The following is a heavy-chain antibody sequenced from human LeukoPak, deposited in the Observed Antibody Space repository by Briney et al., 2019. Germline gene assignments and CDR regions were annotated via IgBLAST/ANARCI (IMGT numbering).Heavy chain of an antibody. CDR1: GGSFSGYY. V-gene: IGHV4-34*01. Sequence: SETLSLTCAVYGGSFSGYYWSWIRQPPGKGLEWIGEINHSGSTNYNPSLKSRVTISVDTSKNQFSLKLSSVTAADTAVYYCAGYCSSTSRHGSNWFDPWGQGTLVTVSS. J-gene: IGHJ5*02. D-gene: IGHD2-2*01. CDR3: AGYCSSTSRHGSNWFDP. CDR2: INHSGST.